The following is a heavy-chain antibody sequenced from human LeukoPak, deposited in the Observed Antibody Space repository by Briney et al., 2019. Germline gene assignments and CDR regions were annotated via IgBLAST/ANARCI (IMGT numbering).Heavy chain of an antibody. CDR1: GFTFSSYA. V-gene: IGHV3-21*01. Sequence: GGSLRLSCAASGFTFSSYAMNWVRQAPGKGLEWVSSISSSGSYIYYADSVKGRFTISRDNAKNSLYLQMNSLRAEDTAVYYCAREDYGDSVFYYWGQGTLVTVSS. J-gene: IGHJ4*02. D-gene: IGHD4-17*01. CDR2: ISSSGSYI. CDR3: AREDYGDSVFYY.